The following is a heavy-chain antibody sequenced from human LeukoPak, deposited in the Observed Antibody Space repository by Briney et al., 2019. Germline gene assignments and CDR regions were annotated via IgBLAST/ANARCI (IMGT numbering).Heavy chain of an antibody. Sequence: SQTLSPTCALYLGSLTAYYGTSIPESPGPRGEWIGEINPSGSTTCNPSLKSRVTMSVDTPKNQFSLDLSAVTAADTAVYYCARGGRGYGGNLWGQGTLVTVSS. CDR2: INPSGST. CDR3: ARGGRGYGGNL. CDR1: LGSLTAYY. D-gene: IGHD4-23*01. J-gene: IGHJ5*02. V-gene: IGHV4-34*01.